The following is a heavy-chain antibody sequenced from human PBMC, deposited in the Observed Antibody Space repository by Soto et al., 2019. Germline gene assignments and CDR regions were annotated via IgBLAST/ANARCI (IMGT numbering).Heavy chain of an antibody. V-gene: IGHV3-30*18. Sequence: GGSLRLSCAASGFSFSTYGMHWVRQAPGKGLEWVAFISNDGSNKYYADSVKGRFTISRDNSKNTLYLQMNSLRAEDTAVYYCAKGCGNYWAFAYWGQGTLVTVSS. J-gene: IGHJ4*02. CDR1: GFSFSTYG. CDR2: ISNDGSNK. D-gene: IGHD1-26*01. CDR3: AKGCGNYWAFAY.